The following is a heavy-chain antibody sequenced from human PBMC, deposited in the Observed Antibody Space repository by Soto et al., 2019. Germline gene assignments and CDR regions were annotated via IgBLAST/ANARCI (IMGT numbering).Heavy chain of an antibody. D-gene: IGHD2-21*01. J-gene: IGHJ4*02. CDR2: ITTGGDT. V-gene: IGHV3-13*01. CDR1: GFTFTDYD. Sequence: EVQLVESGGGLVQPGGSLRLSCAASGFTFTDYDMHWVRQATGKGLEWVSVITTGGDTYFPGSVRGRFTVSRENAKNSLYLQMISLRAEDTAVYYCARGRDSALYYFDYWGQGTLVTVSS. CDR3: ARGRDSALYYFDY.